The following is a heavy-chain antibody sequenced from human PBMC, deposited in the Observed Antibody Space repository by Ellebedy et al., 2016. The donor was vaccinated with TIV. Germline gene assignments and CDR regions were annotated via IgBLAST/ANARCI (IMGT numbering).Heavy chain of an antibody. CDR3: ARRSTYYFDY. CDR2: IYYSGSTSGTT. Sequence: MPSETLSLTGSVSGDSISRSSYYWGWIRQPPGKGLEWIGNIYYSGSTSGTTYYNPSLRSRVTIFVDTSRNQVYLKLNSVTAADSGVYYCARRSTYYFDYWGQGILLTVSS. D-gene: IGHD2/OR15-2a*01. CDR1: GDSISRSSYY. V-gene: IGHV4-39*01. J-gene: IGHJ4*02.